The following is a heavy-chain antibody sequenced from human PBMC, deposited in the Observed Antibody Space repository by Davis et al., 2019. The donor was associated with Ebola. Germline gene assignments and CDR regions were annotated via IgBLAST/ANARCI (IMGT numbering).Heavy chain of an antibody. CDR2: ISGSGSTK. CDR1: GFTFSSYE. D-gene: IGHD6-6*01. Sequence: GESLKISCAASGFTFSSYEMNWVRQAPGKGLEWISYISGSGSTKYYSDSVKGRFTVSRDNAANSLYLQMNSLTAEDTAVYYCALTKGKAARDFDHWGQGTRVTVSS. V-gene: IGHV3-48*03. CDR3: ALTKGKAARDFDH. J-gene: IGHJ4*02.